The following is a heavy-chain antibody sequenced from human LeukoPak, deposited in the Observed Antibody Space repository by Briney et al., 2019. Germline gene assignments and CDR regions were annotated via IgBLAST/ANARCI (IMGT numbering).Heavy chain of an antibody. Sequence: GGSLRLSCVASGFTITAYAMSWLRQSPGKGLEWVSGIGITSEYIHYADSVKGRFTISRDNSKNTVYLEMSSLRAEDAAVYYCAEDPNGDYVGAFDTWGQGTMVIVSS. D-gene: IGHD4-17*01. J-gene: IGHJ3*02. CDR1: GFTITAYA. V-gene: IGHV3-23*01. CDR2: IGITSEYI. CDR3: AEDPNGDYVGAFDT.